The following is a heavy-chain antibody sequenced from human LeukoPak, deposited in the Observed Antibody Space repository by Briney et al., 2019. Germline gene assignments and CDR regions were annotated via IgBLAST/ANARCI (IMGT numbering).Heavy chain of an antibody. D-gene: IGHD3-10*01. CDR2: IKQDGSEK. J-gene: IGHJ5*02. CDR1: GFTFSSHW. Sequence: PGGSLRLSCAASGFTFSSHWMSWVRQAPGKGLEWVANIKQDGSEKYYVDSVKGRFTISRDNAKNSLYLQMNSLRAEDTAVYYCARYRRGNWFDPWGQGTLVTVSS. V-gene: IGHV3-7*01. CDR3: ARYRRGNWFDP.